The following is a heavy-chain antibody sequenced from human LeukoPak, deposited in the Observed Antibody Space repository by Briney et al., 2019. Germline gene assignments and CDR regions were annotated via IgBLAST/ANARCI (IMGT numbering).Heavy chain of an antibody. Sequence: PGGSLRLSCAASGFTFSSYAMHWVRQAPGKGLEWVSYISSSGSTKYYADSVKGRFTISRDNAKNSYLQMNSLRAEDTAVYYCARDGHAYGRGSPHYWGQGTLVTVSS. V-gene: IGHV3-48*04. CDR2: ISSSGSTK. D-gene: IGHD3-10*01. J-gene: IGHJ4*02. CDR1: GFTFSSYA. CDR3: ARDGHAYGRGSPHY.